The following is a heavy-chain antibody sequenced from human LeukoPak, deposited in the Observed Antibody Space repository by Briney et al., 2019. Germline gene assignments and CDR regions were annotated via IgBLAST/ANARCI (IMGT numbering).Heavy chain of an antibody. CDR3: ARGHGGF. V-gene: IGHV4-34*01. Sequence: SETLSLTCAVYGGSFSGHYWSWIRQPPGKGLEWIGEINHSGSTHYNPSLKSRVTISLDKSKNQFSLKLSSVTAADTAVYYCARGHGGFWGQGTLVTVSS. CDR2: INHSGST. CDR1: GGSFSGHY. J-gene: IGHJ4*02.